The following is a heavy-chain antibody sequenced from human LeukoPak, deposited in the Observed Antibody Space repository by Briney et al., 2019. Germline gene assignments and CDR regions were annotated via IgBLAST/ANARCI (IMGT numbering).Heavy chain of an antibody. CDR1: GGSISSYY. CDR3: VGIIMVRGVITLDY. D-gene: IGHD3-10*01. CDR2: IYYSGST. V-gene: IGHV4-59*01. J-gene: IGHJ4*02. Sequence: SETLSLTCTVSGGSISSYYWCWIRQPPGKGLEWIGYIYYSGSTNYNPSLKSRVTISVDTSKNQFSLKLSSVTAADTAVYYCVGIIMVRGVITLDYWGQGTLVTVSS.